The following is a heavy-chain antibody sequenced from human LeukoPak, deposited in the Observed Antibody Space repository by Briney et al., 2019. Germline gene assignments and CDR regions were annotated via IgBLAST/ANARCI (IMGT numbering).Heavy chain of an antibody. V-gene: IGHV1-24*01. Sequence: ASVKVSCKVSGYTLTELSMHWVRQAPGKGLEWMGGFDPGDGETIYAQKFQGRVTMTEDTSTDTAYMELSSLRSEDTAVYYCATPQIGAKAYSYGNFDYWGQGTLVTVSS. CDR3: ATPQIGAKAYSYGNFDY. CDR1: GYTLTELS. D-gene: IGHD5-18*01. J-gene: IGHJ4*02. CDR2: FDPGDGET.